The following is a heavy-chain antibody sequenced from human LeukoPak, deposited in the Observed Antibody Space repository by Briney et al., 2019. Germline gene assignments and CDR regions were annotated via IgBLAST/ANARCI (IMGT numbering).Heavy chain of an antibody. Sequence: ASVKVSYKASGGTFSSYAISWVRQATGQGLEWMGWVNSDSGNTGFAQKFQGRVTMTRDTSTNTAYMELSSLRPEDTAVYYCARGSYDCSSASCYNYWGQGTLVTVSS. CDR2: VNSDSGNT. CDR3: ARGSYDCSSASCYNY. J-gene: IGHJ4*02. D-gene: IGHD2-2*02. V-gene: IGHV1-8*02. CDR1: GGTFSSYA.